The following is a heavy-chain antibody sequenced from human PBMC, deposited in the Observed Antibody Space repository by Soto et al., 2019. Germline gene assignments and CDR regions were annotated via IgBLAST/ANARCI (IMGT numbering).Heavy chain of an antibody. V-gene: IGHV1-46*01. Sequence: ASVKVSCKASGYTFTSYYMHWVRQAPGQGLEWMGIINPSGGSTSYAQKFQGRVTMTRDTSTSTVYMELSSLRSEDTAVYHCARDTVAGGFDIWGQGTMVTVSS. J-gene: IGHJ3*02. CDR2: INPSGGST. D-gene: IGHD4-17*01. CDR1: GYTFTSYY. CDR3: ARDTVAGGFDI.